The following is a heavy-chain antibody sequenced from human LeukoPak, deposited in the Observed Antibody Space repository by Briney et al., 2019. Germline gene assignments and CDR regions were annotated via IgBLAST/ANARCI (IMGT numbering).Heavy chain of an antibody. CDR3: ATQRGSYDFWSGPKGYYGMDV. CDR2: IIPIFGTA. D-gene: IGHD3-3*01. CDR1: GYTLTELS. J-gene: IGHJ6*02. V-gene: IGHV1-69*13. Sequence: GASVKVSCKVSGYTLTELSMHWVRQAPGKGLEWMGGIIPIFGTANYAQKFQGRVTITADESTSTAYMELSSLRSEDTAVYYCATQRGSYDFWSGPKGYYGMDVWGQGTTVTVSS.